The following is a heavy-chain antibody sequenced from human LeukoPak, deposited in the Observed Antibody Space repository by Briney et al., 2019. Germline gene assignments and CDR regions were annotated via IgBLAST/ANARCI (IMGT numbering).Heavy chain of an antibody. D-gene: IGHD6-13*01. V-gene: IGHV4-61*02. J-gene: IGHJ4*02. CDR1: GGSISSGCYY. CDR3: ARDDITAAGGDY. CDR2: IYSSGST. Sequence: SETLSLTCTVSGGSISSGCYYWSWIRQPAGKGLEWIGRIYSSGSTNYNPSLKSRVTISIDMSKNQFSLKLSSVTAADTAMYYCARDDITAAGGDYWGQGTLVTVSS.